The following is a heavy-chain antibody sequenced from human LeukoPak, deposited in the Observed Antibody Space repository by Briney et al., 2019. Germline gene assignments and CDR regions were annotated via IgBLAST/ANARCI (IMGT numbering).Heavy chain of an antibody. CDR3: ARVRDGYNDAYDI. Sequence: ASVKVSCKASGYTFTGYYMHWVRQAPGQGLEWVGWINPNSGGTNYAQKFQGRVTMTRDTSKSTVYMELSSLKSEDTAVYYCARVRDGYNDAYDIWGQGTMVTVSS. CDR1: GYTFTGYY. V-gene: IGHV1-2*02. CDR2: INPNSGGT. J-gene: IGHJ3*02. D-gene: IGHD5-24*01.